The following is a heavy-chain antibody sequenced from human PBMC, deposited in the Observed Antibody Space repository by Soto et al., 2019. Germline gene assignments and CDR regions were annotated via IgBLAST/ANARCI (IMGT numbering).Heavy chain of an antibody. CDR3: ARAPYIAVAGTFVDY. V-gene: IGHV4-30-4*01. J-gene: IGHJ4*02. CDR2: IYYSGST. D-gene: IGHD6-19*01. Sequence: SETLSLTCTVSGGSISSGDYYWSWIRQPPGNGLEWIGYIYYSGSTYYNPSLKSRVTISVDTSKNQFSLKLSSVTAADTAVYYCARAPYIAVAGTFVDYWGQGTLVTVSS. CDR1: GGSISSGDYY.